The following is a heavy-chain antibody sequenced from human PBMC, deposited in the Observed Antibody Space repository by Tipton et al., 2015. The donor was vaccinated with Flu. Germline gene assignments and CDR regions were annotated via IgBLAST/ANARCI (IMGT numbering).Heavy chain of an antibody. J-gene: IGHJ4*02. CDR3: ARDRSICSGGSCPYYFDY. CDR1: GGSISSYY. Sequence: TLSLTCTVSGGSISSYYWSWIRQPAGKGLEWIGRIYTSGSTHYNPSLKRRVTMSVDTSKNQFSLKLSSVTAADTAVYYCARDRSICSGGSCPYYFDYWGQGTLVTVSS. V-gene: IGHV4-4*07. CDR2: IYTSGST. D-gene: IGHD2-15*01.